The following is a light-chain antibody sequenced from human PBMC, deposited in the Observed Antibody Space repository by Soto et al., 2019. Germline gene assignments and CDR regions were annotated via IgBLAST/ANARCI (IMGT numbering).Light chain of an antibody. CDR1: NSDVGGYNY. Sequence: LTQPPSASGSPGQSVTISCTGTNSDVGGYNYVSWYQQYPGKAPKLIIYEVNERPSGVPDRFSGSKSGNTASLTVSGLQTADEADYYCSSYAGSNWYVFGTGTKVTV. J-gene: IGLJ1*01. CDR3: SSYAGSNWYV. V-gene: IGLV2-8*01. CDR2: EVN.